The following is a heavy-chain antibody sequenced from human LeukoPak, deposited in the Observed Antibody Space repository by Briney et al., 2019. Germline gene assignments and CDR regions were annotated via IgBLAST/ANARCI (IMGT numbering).Heavy chain of an antibody. D-gene: IGHD5-18*01. CDR2: FYPGDSDI. CDR1: GYSFTSYW. J-gene: IGHJ5*02. V-gene: IGHV5-51*01. Sequence: GESLKISCKGSGYSFTSYWIGWVRQMPGKGLEWMGIFYPGDSDIRYSPSFRGQVTISADKSISTAYLQWSSLKASDTAMYYCARRMDTENENWFDPWGQGTLVTVSS. CDR3: ARRMDTENENWFDP.